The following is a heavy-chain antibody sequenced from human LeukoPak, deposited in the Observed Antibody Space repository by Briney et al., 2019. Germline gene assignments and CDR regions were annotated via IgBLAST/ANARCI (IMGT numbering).Heavy chain of an antibody. V-gene: IGHV3-21*01. CDR1: RFTFSSYK. J-gene: IGHJ4*02. CDR3: EAERRSGELYE. CDR2: ISSSRSYI. Sequence: PAGSLSLSCAASRFTFSSYKVNWVRQAPGKGLEWVSSISSSRSYIYYADSVKGRFTISRDNASNSLYLQMNSLRAEDTAVYYCEAERRSGELYEGDQGTLVTVSS. D-gene: IGHD6-19*01.